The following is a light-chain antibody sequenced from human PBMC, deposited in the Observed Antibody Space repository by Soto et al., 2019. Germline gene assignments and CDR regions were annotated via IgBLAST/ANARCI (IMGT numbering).Light chain of an antibody. CDR3: GSWDSSLSAYV. CDR1: SSNIGGNS. CDR2: DDN. J-gene: IGLJ1*01. Sequence: QSVLTQPRSVTAAPGQKVTISCSGNSSNIGGNSVSWSQQLPGTAPKILIDDDNKRPSGIPDRFSGSKSGTSATLGITGFQTGDEADYYCGSWDSSLSAYVFGTGTKVTVL. V-gene: IGLV1-51*01.